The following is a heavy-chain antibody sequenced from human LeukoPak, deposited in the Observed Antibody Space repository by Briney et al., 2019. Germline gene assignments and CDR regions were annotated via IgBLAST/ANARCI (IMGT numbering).Heavy chain of an antibody. CDR2: ISGSGSST. Sequence: PGGSLRLSCAASGFTFSSYEMNWVRQAPGKGLEWVSGISGSGSSTSYADSVRGRFTISRDNSKNTLYLQMDSLRAEDTAVYYCAKVRYAGYYFDSWAREPWSPSLQ. V-gene: IGHV3-23*01. CDR3: AKVRYAGYYFDS. CDR1: GFTFSSYE. D-gene: IGHD2-2*01. J-gene: IGHJ4*02.